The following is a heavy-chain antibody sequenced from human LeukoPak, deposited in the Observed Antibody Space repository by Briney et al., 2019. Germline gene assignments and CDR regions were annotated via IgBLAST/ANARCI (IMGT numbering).Heavy chain of an antibody. CDR1: GFIVSSNY. J-gene: IGHJ4*02. CDR3: AKDQTPYCSGGSCYPPFDY. Sequence: GGSLRLSCAVSGFIVSSNYMTWVRQAPGKGLEWVSVIYSGGRTYYADSVKGRFTTSRDNSKNTLYLQMNSLRAEDTAVYYCAKDQTPYCSGGSCYPPFDYWGQGTLVTVSS. CDR2: IYSGGRT. D-gene: IGHD2-15*01. V-gene: IGHV3-66*01.